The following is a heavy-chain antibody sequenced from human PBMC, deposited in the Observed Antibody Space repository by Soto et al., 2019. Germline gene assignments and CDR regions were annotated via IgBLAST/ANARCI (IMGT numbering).Heavy chain of an antibody. CDR3: ARVSGSYYYGMDV. CDR2: IYHSGST. D-gene: IGHD1-26*01. V-gene: IGHV4-4*02. J-gene: IGHJ6*02. Sequence: SETLSLTCAVSGGSISSSNWWSWVRQPPGKGLEWIGEIYHSGSTNYNPSLKSRVTISVDKSKNQFSLKLSSVTAADTAVYYCARVSGSYYYGMDVWGPGTTVTVSS. CDR1: GGSISSSNW.